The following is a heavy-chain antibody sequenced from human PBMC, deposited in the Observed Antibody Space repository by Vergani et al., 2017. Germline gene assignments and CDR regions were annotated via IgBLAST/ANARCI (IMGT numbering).Heavy chain of an antibody. CDR2: FDPEHGEV. Sequence: QVQLVQSGSEVRKPGASVKVSCQVSGYSLTELTIHWVRQAPGKGLEWMGGFDPEHGEVTFAHHIQGRVTMTEDRSTDTAYMELSSVRPEDTAPYYCAIVNDYYDSSGYYLDYWGQGTLVTVSS. CDR1: GYSLTELT. D-gene: IGHD3-22*01. CDR3: AIVNDYYDSSGYYLDY. V-gene: IGHV1-24*01. J-gene: IGHJ4*02.